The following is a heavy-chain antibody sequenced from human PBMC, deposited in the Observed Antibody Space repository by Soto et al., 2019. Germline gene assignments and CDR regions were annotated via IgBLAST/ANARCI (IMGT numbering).Heavy chain of an antibody. CDR1: GYTFTNFG. Sequence: GASVKVSCKASGYTFTNFGISWVRQAPGQGLEWMGRIVPILGIPNYAQKFQGRVTITADKSTSTAYMELGSPTSEDTAVYYCARGGGIVVVTAPYYHWGQGTLVTVSS. V-gene: IGHV1-69*04. CDR2: IVPILGIP. CDR3: ARGGGIVVVTAPYYH. J-gene: IGHJ5*02. D-gene: IGHD2-21*02.